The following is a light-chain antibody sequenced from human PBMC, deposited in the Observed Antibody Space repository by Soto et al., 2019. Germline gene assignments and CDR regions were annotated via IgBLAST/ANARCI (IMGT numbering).Light chain of an antibody. CDR2: DAS. Sequence: EIVLTQSPGTLSLXPXXXXXLSXXXXGILSSSYLAWYQQKPGQAPRLLIYDASGRATGIPDRFSGSGSGTDFTLTISRLEPEDSAVYYCQQYGGSPSITFGQGTRLEIK. V-gene: IGKV3-20*01. CDR1: GILSSSY. J-gene: IGKJ5*01. CDR3: QQYGGSPSIT.